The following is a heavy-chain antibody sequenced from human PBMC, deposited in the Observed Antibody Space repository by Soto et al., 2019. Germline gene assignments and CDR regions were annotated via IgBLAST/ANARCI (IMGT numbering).Heavy chain of an antibody. D-gene: IGHD3-22*01. Sequence: SVKVSCKASGGTFSSYAISWVRQAPGQGLEWMGGIIPIFGTANYAQKFQGRVTITADESTSTAYMELSSLRSEDTAVYYCARVPQYDNSGYYYLFDYWGQGTLVTVSS. CDR2: IIPIFGTA. CDR1: GGTFSSYA. V-gene: IGHV1-69*13. J-gene: IGHJ4*02. CDR3: ARVPQYDNSGYYYLFDY.